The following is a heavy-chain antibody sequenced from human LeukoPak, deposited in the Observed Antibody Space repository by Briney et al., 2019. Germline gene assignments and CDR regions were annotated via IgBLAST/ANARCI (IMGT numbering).Heavy chain of an antibody. D-gene: IGHD2-8*02. CDR3: ATTGPYWAYFHY. CDR2: IYYSGRT. J-gene: IGHJ4*02. Sequence: SQTLSLTCTVSGGSISSGDYYWSWIRQPPGTGVEWIGYIYYSGRTYYNPSLKSRVTISVDTSKNQFSLKLSSVTAADTAVYYCATTGPYWAYFHYWGQGTLVTVSS. CDR1: GGSISSGDYY. V-gene: IGHV4-30-4*08.